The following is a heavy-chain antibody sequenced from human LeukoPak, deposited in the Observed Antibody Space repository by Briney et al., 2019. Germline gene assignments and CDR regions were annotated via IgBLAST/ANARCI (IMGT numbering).Heavy chain of an antibody. CDR1: EFTFRNYW. CDR3: ARRRWLQAFDY. Sequence: GGSLRLSCAASEFTFRNYWLSWVRQAPGKGLEWVAVISYDGSNKYYADSVKGRFTISRDNSKNTLYLQMNSLRAEDTAVYYCARRRWLQAFDYWGQGTLVTVSS. J-gene: IGHJ4*02. D-gene: IGHD5-12*01. V-gene: IGHV3-30*19. CDR2: ISYDGSNK.